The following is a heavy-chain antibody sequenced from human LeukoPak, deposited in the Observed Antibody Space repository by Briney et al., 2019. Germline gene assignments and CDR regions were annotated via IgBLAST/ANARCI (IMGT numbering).Heavy chain of an antibody. Sequence: GGSLRLSCAASGFTFSGSAMHWVRQASGKGLAWVGRIRSKANSYATAYAASVKGSFTISRDDSKNTAYLQMNSLKTEDTAVYYCTRQSSSSWYEWYFDLWGRGTLVTVSS. CDR2: IRSKANSYAT. CDR1: GFTFSGSA. V-gene: IGHV3-73*01. CDR3: TRQSSSSWYEWYFDL. J-gene: IGHJ2*01. D-gene: IGHD6-13*01.